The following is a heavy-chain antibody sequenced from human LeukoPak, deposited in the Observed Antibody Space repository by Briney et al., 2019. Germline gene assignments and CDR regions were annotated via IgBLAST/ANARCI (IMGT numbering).Heavy chain of an antibody. J-gene: IGHJ6*02. D-gene: IGHD2-2*01. CDR1: GFTFSSYW. CDR2: ISYDGSNK. Sequence: PGGSLRLPCAASGFTFSSYWMHWVRQAPGKGLEWVAVISYDGSNKYYADSVKGRFTISRDNSKNTLYLQMNSLRAEDTAVYYCAGPGDIVVVPAAIPPYYYGMDVWGQGTTVTVSS. V-gene: IGHV3-30*03. CDR3: AGPGDIVVVPAAIPPYYYGMDV.